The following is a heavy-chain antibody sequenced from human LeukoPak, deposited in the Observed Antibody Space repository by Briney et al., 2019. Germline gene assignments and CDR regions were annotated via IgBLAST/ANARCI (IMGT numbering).Heavy chain of an antibody. Sequence: GGSLRLSCAASGFTFSSYGMHWVRQAPGKGLEWVAFIRYDGSNKYYADSVKGRFTISRDNSKNTLYLQMNSLRAEDTAVYYCAKDQSVRHITIFGVVMGGFDYWGQGTLVTVSS. V-gene: IGHV3-30*02. J-gene: IGHJ4*02. CDR3: AKDQSVRHITIFGVVMGGFDY. CDR1: GFTFSSYG. D-gene: IGHD3-3*01. CDR2: IRYDGSNK.